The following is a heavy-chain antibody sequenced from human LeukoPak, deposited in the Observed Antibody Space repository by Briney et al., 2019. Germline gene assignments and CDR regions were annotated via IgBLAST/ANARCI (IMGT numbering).Heavy chain of an antibody. D-gene: IGHD2-8*01. CDR2: INPSGGST. J-gene: IGHJ4*02. CDR3: ARAGDCTNGVCWTFDY. V-gene: IGHV1-46*01. CDR1: GYTFTSYY. Sequence: GASVTVSCKASGYTFTSYYMHWVRQAPGQGLEWMGIINPSGGSTSYAQKFQGRVTMTRDTSTSTVYMELSSLRSEDTAVYYCARAGDCTNGVCWTFDYWGQGTLVTVSS.